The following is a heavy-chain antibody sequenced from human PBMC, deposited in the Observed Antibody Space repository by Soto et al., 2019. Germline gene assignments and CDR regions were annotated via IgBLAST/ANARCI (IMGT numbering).Heavy chain of an antibody. CDR3: ARTPAGVVVVAATSYGFDP. CDR2: ISYDGSNK. V-gene: IGHV3-30-3*01. CDR1: GFTFSSYA. Sequence: QVQLVESGGGVVQPGRSLRLSCAASGFTFSSYAMHWVRQAPGKGLEWVAVISYDGSNKYYADSVKGRFTISRDNSKNTLYLQMNSLRGEDTAVYYCARTPAGVVVVAATSYGFDPWGQGTLVTVSS. D-gene: IGHD2-15*01. J-gene: IGHJ5*02.